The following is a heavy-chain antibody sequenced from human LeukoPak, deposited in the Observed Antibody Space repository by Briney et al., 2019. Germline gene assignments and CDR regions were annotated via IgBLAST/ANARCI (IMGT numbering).Heavy chain of an antibody. CDR3: ARHEDRNWYFDH. D-gene: IGHD1-1*01. CDR1: GGSISSSYYY. J-gene: IGHJ4*02. CDR2: IYYSGST. V-gene: IGHV4-39*01. Sequence: PSETLSLTCTVSGGSISSSYYYWGWIRQPPGMGLEWIGTIYYSGSTYYNPSLKSRVTISVDTSKNQFSLKLSSVTAPDTAVYYCARHEDRNWYFDHWGQGTLVTVSS.